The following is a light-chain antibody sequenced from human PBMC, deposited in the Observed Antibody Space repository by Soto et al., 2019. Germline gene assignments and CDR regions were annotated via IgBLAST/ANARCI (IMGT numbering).Light chain of an antibody. J-gene: IGLJ2*01. CDR3: SSYTSSNTVV. Sequence: QSVLTQPASVSGSPGQSITISCTGTSSDVGGYNFVSWYQQLPGKAPKLMIYEVSYRPSGVSDRFSGSKSGNTASLTISGLQADDEADYYCSSYTSSNTVVFGGGTKLTVL. V-gene: IGLV2-14*01. CDR1: SSDVGGYNF. CDR2: EVS.